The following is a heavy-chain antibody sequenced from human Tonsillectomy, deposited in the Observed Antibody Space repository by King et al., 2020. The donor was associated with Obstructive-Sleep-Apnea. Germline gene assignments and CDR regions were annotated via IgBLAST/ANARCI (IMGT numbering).Heavy chain of an antibody. CDR1: GYRFTSYW. Sequence: QLVQSGAEVKKPGASLKISCKGSGYRFTSYWIGWVRQMPGKGLEWMGLIYPGDSDTRYSPSFQGQVTISADKSINTAYLQWSSLKASDTAIYYCARPANSSYTPDDAFDIWGLGTMVTVSS. D-gene: IGHD3-22*01. CDR2: IYPGDSDT. CDR3: ARPANSSYTPDDAFDI. J-gene: IGHJ3*02. V-gene: IGHV5-51*01.